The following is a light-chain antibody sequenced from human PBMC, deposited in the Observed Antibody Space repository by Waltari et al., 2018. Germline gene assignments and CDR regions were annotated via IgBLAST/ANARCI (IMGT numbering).Light chain of an antibody. Sequence: ETVLTQSPGTLSLSPGERATLSCRASQSVTSISLSWYQQKPGQAPSILIYGASRRATGIPDRFSGSGSGTDFTLTISRLEPEDFAVYYCQHYDGLVVTFGGGTKVEI. V-gene: IGKV3-20*01. CDR1: QSVTSIS. J-gene: IGKJ4*01. CDR3: QHYDGLVVT. CDR2: GAS.